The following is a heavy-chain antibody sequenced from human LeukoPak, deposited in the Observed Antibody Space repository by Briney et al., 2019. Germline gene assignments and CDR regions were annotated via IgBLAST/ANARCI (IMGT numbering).Heavy chain of an antibody. CDR1: GFTFSDYS. D-gene: IGHD2-15*01. CDR3: AREIPGLIAADC. V-gene: IGHV3-48*01. Sequence: PGGSLRLSCAASGFTFSDYSMNWVRQAPGKGLEWISYIGGRGDGISYADSVKGRFIVSRDNAKNSLFLQMNRLRGEDTAIYFCAREIPGLIAADCWGQGTLVTVSS. J-gene: IGHJ4*02. CDR2: IGGRGDGI.